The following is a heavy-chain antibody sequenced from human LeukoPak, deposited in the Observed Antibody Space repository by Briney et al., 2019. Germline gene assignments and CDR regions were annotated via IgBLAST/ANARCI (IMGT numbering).Heavy chain of an antibody. V-gene: IGHV3-64*01. D-gene: IGHD5-24*01. Sequence: GGSLRLSCAASGFTFSGYAMHWVRQAPGKGLEYVSAISSNGGSTYYANSVKGRFTISRDNSKNTLYLQMGSLRAEDMAVYYCARGRWLQIDYDYWGQGTLVTVSS. CDR3: ARGRWLQIDYDY. CDR2: ISSNGGST. CDR1: GFTFSGYA. J-gene: IGHJ4*02.